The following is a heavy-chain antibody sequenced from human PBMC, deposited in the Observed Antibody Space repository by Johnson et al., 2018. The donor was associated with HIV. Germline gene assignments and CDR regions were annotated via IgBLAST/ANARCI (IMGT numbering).Heavy chain of an antibody. CDR2: IKSKTDGGTT. CDR1: GFSFSNAW. D-gene: IGHD1-26*01. V-gene: IGHV3-15*01. J-gene: IGHJ3*02. Sequence: EVQLVESGGGVVQPGRSLRLSCTASGFSFSNAWMNWVRQAPGKGLEWVGRIKSKTDGGTTDYAAPVKGRFTLSRDDSKNTLFLQMNSLKTEDTALYYCTAHYRNAFDIWGQGTMVTVSS. CDR3: TAHYRNAFDI.